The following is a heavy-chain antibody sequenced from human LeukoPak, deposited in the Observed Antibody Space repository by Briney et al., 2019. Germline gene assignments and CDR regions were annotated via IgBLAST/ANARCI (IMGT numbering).Heavy chain of an antibody. Sequence: GESLKLSCKASGYGFNSHWIGWVRQMPGRGLEWMGVFYPGDSDTRYSPSFQGQVTISVDKSITTAYLQWSSLKASDTAMYYCARGESCGGGSCSRVFNYWGQGTLVTVSS. V-gene: IGHV5-51*01. J-gene: IGHJ4*02. D-gene: IGHD2-15*01. CDR1: GYGFNSHW. CDR3: ARGESCGGGSCSRVFNY. CDR2: FYPGDSDT.